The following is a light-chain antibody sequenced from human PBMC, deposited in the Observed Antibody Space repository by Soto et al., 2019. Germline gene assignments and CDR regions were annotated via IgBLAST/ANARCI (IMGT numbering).Light chain of an antibody. J-gene: IGKJ1*01. Sequence: EIVLTQSPGTLSLSPGERATLSCRASQIVSSSYLAWYQQKPGQAPRLLIYGASSRATGIPDRFSGSGSGTDFTLTISRLEPEDFAVYYCQQYGSLPQTFGQGTKVEIK. V-gene: IGKV3-20*01. CDR2: GAS. CDR1: QIVSSSY. CDR3: QQYGSLPQT.